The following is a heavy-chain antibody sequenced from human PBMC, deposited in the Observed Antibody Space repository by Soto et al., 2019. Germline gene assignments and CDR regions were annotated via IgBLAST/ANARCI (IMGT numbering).Heavy chain of an antibody. V-gene: IGHV3-74*01. CDR1: GFTFSNYW. D-gene: IGHD3-22*01. Sequence: GGSLRLSCAASGFTFSNYWMHWVRQAPGKGLVWVSRINSDGNSTSYADSVKGRFTISRANAKNKLYLQMNSLRAEDSAVYYCARAGGSFVYDSSGYYWNYYYGMDVWGQGTTVTVSS. CDR3: ARAGGSFVYDSSGYYWNYYYGMDV. J-gene: IGHJ6*02. CDR2: INSDGNST.